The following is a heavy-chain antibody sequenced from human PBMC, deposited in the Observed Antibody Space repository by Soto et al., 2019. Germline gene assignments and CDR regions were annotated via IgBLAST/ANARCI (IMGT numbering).Heavy chain of an antibody. CDR2: IYLDDDK. J-gene: IGHJ5*02. CDR3: AHRPGIAVADNWFDP. V-gene: IGHV2-5*02. D-gene: IGHD6-19*01. Sequence: GXTLVTPTQTLTXTCTFSGFSLSTSGVGVVWIRQRPGKALEWLALIYLDDDKRYRPSLKSRITRTKDTSKNKGVLTMTNIDPVDTATYYCAHRPGIAVADNWFDPWGQGTLVTSPQ. CDR1: GFSLSTSGVG.